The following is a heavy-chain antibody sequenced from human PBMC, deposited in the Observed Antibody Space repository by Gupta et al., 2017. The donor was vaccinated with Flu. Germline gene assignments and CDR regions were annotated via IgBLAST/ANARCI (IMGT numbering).Heavy chain of an antibody. CDR2: FYSSGSA. D-gene: IGHD6-19*01. J-gene: IGHJ3*01. CDR1: GASINIYY. V-gene: IGHV4-59*01. CDR3: TRGGSGTFQDVAFDV. Sequence: QVHLQESGPGLLRPSETLSLTCSVSGASINIYYWSWVRQAPGKGLEWIGYFYSSGSASYSPSLRSRVTMAVDTSKSQFSLKLSSVTPADTAIYYCTRGGSGTFQDVAFDVWGQGTQVTVSS.